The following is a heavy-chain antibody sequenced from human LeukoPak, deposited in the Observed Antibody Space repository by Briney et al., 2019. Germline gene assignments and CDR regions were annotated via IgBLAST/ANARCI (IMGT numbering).Heavy chain of an antibody. D-gene: IGHD1-1*01. CDR3: ASGDTGIDY. CDR2: ISYDGSNN. V-gene: IGHV3-30*01. J-gene: IGHJ4*02. Sequence: PGGSLRLSCAASGFTFSGYAMHWVRQAPGKGIECVAVISYDGSNNYYADSVKRRFTSSRDNSKNALYLQMNSLRAEDTAVYYCASGDTGIDYWGQGTLVTVPS. CDR1: GFTFSGYA.